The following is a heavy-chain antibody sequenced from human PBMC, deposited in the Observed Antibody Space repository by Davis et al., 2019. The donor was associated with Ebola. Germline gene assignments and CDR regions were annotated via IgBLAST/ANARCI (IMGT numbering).Heavy chain of an antibody. J-gene: IGHJ4*02. CDR3: ARWGLRGNYDSWSGSDYYFDN. D-gene: IGHD3-3*01. CDR1: GFTFSTYW. V-gene: IGHV3-7*01. CDR2: IKTDGSEE. Sequence: GESLKISCAASGFTFSTYWMSWVRQAPGKGLEWVANIKTDGSEEHYVDSVKGRFTMSRDNAKNSLYLQLDSLRDEDTAVYYCARWGLRGNYDSWSGSDYYFDNWGQGTLVIVSS.